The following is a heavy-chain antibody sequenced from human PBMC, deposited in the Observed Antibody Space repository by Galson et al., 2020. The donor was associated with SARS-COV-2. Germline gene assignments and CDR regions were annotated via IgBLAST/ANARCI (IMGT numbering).Heavy chain of an antibody. D-gene: IGHD2-2*01. CDR1: GYTLTELS. V-gene: IGHV1-24*01. J-gene: IGHJ5*02. Sequence: ASVKVSCKVSGYTLTELSMHWVRQAPGKGLEWMGGFDPEDGETIYAQKFQGRVTITEDTSTDTAYMELSSLRSEDTAVYYCATSPPIVVVPAARGPPWFDPWGQGTLVTVSS. CDR3: ATSPPIVVVPAARGPPWFDP. CDR2: FDPEDGET.